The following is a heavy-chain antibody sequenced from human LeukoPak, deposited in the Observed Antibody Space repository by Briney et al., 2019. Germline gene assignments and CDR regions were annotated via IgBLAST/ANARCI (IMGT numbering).Heavy chain of an antibody. CDR2: ISFGGGHI. V-gene: IGHV3-21*01. D-gene: IGHD2/OR15-2a*01. Sequence: GGSLRLSCVASRFTFSSYSMTWVRRVPGTGLEGVSSISFGGGHIFYTDSVKGRFTIFRDDSKTSLYLEMNSLRAEDTAVYFCARIVLTPPYGMDVWGQGTTVTVSS. CDR1: RFTFSSYS. J-gene: IGHJ6*02. CDR3: ARIVLTPPYGMDV.